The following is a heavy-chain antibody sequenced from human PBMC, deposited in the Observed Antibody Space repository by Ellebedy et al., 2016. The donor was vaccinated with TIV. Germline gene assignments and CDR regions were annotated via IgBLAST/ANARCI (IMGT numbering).Heavy chain of an antibody. CDR3: AYDYDNDFDY. Sequence: PGGSLRLSCAASGLPFSTYGMHWVRQAPGKGLEWVAFIRWDGSDKFYADSVDGRFTISRDDSQNMLYLQMKSLKSEDTAVYYCAYDYDNDFDYWGQGTLVTVSS. D-gene: IGHD3-16*01. J-gene: IGHJ4*02. V-gene: IGHV3-30*02. CDR1: GLPFSTYG. CDR2: IRWDGSDK.